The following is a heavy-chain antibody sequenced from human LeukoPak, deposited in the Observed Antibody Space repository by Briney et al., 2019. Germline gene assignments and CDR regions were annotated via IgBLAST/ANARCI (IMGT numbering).Heavy chain of an antibody. V-gene: IGHV4-31*03. CDR3: TRDGPRSSGYPDT. CDR1: GGSISSGGHF. CDR2: IYYSGST. Sequence: SETLSLTCTVSGGSISSGGHFWSWIRQHPGKGLEWIGYIYYSGSTYYNPSLKSRVNISVDTSKNQYSLRLNSVTAADTAVYYCTRDGPRSSGYPDTWGQGTRVTVSS. J-gene: IGHJ5*02. D-gene: IGHD3-22*01.